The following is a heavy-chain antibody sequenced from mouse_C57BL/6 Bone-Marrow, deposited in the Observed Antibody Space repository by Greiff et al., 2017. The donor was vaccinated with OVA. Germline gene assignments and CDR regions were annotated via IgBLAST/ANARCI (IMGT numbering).Heavy chain of an antibody. Sequence: QVQLQQPGAELVKPGASVKMSCKASGYTFTSYWITWVKQRPGQGLEWIGDIYPGCGSPNYNEKFKSKATLTVDTSSSTAYMQLSSLTSEDSAVYYCASITTVVATDYWGQGTTLTVSS. J-gene: IGHJ2*01. CDR3: ASITTVVATDY. CDR1: GYTFTSYW. D-gene: IGHD1-1*01. V-gene: IGHV1-55*01. CDR2: IYPGCGSP.